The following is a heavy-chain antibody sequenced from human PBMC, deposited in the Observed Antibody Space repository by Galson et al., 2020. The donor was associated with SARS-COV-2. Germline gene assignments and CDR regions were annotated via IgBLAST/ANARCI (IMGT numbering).Heavy chain of an antibody. CDR3: ARVDISAAGLFGT. V-gene: IGHV4-39*07. CDR1: GGSISSSSYY. D-gene: IGHD6-13*01. Sequence: SETLSLTCTVSGGSISSSSYYWGWIRQPPGKGLEWIGSIYYSGSTYYNPSLKSRVTISVDTSKNQFSLKLSSVTAADTAVYYCARVDISAAGLFGTWGQGTLVTVSS. J-gene: IGHJ5*02. CDR2: IYYSGST.